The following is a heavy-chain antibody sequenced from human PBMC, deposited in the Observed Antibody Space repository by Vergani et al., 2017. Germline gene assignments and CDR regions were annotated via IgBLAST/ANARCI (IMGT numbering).Heavy chain of an antibody. CDR1: GFTFNQSG. D-gene: IGHD3-16*01. V-gene: IGHV3-33*01. CDR3: ARVLGLRYNRFDP. Sequence: QVQLVESGGGVVQPGRSLRLYCAASGFTFNQSGMHWVRQAPGKGLEWVAVTWYDGNNKQYADSVKGRFTISRDNSKSTMYLQMNSLRDEDTGVYYCARVLGLRYNRFDPWGHGTLGTVSS. CDR2: TWYDGNNK. J-gene: IGHJ5*02.